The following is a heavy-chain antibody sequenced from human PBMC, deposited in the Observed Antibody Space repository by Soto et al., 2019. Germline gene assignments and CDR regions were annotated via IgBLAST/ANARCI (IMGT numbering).Heavy chain of an antibody. CDR1: GFTFNSYG. CDR2: ILYDGGNE. CDR3: ARGPPEVFDFWSGYSEPHYYYRMDV. Sequence: PGGSLRLSCAASGFTFNSYGMHWVRQAPGKGLEWVSLILYDGGNEYYADTVKGRFTISRDNSRNTLYLQMNSLKAEDTAVFYCARGPPEVFDFWSGYSEPHYYYRMDVWGQGTTVTVSS. J-gene: IGHJ6*02. V-gene: IGHV3-30*03. D-gene: IGHD3-3*01.